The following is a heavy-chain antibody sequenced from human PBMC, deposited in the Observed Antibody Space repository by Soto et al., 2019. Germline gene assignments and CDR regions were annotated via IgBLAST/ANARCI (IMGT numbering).Heavy chain of an antibody. Sequence: GGSLRLSCAASGFTFSSYAMSWVRQAPGKGLEWVSAISGSGGSTYYADSVKGRFTISRDNSKNTLYLQMNSLRAEDTAVYYCATSLLSSSWPVSRFFDYWGQGTLVTVSS. J-gene: IGHJ4*02. CDR3: ATSLLSSSWPVSRFFDY. D-gene: IGHD6-13*01. V-gene: IGHV3-23*01. CDR2: ISGSGGST. CDR1: GFTFSSYA.